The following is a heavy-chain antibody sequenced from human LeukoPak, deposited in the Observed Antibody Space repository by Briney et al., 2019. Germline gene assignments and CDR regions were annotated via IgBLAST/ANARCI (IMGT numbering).Heavy chain of an antibody. CDR2: IIPILGIA. CDR3: ARDTRYSYGTITSVD. J-gene: IGHJ4*02. D-gene: IGHD5-18*01. CDR1: GGTFSSYA. V-gene: IGHV1-69*04. Sequence: SVKVSCKASGGTFSSYAISWVRQAPGQGLEWMGRIIPILGIANYAQKFQGRVTITADKSTSTAYMELSSLRSEDTAVHYCARDTRYSYGTITSVDWGQGTLVTVSS.